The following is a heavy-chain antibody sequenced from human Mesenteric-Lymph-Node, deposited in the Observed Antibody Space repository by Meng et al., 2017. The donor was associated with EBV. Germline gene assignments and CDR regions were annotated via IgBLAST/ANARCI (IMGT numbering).Heavy chain of an antibody. CDR1: GGSFSPYT. Sequence: LVQAGAEVRKPGSSVKVSVKASGGSFSPYTITWVRQAPGQGLEWMGRIIPMFGTAKYAQNFQGRVTITADESTNTAYMELSSLRSDDTAVYYCARVWGGYSFGLSDYWGQGTLVTVSS. D-gene: IGHD5-18*01. CDR3: ARVWGGYSFGLSDY. J-gene: IGHJ4*02. V-gene: IGHV1-69*01. CDR2: IIPMFGTA.